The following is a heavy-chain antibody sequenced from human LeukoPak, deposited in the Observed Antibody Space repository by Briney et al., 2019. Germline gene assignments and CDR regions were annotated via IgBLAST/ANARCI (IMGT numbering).Heavy chain of an antibody. V-gene: IGHV3-9*01. CDR1: GFTFDDYA. D-gene: IGHD1-26*01. CDR3: VKGSGSYWRLYYFDY. J-gene: IGHJ4*02. CDR2: ISWNSDTI. Sequence: QPGRSLRLSCAASGFTFDDYAMHWVRHGPGKGLEWVSGISWNSDTIGYADSVKGRFTISRDNAKNSLYLQMNCLRAEDTALYYCVKGSGSYWRLYYFDYWGQGTLVTVSS.